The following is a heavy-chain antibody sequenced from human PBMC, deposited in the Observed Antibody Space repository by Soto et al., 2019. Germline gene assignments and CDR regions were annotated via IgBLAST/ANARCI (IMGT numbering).Heavy chain of an antibody. CDR2: ISGSGGST. J-gene: IGHJ6*02. CDR3: AKGEEEFLEWLLNYGMDV. CDR1: GFTFSSYA. V-gene: IGHV3-23*01. D-gene: IGHD3-3*01. Sequence: GGSLRLSCAASGFTFSSYAMSWVRQAPGKGLEWVSAISGSGGSTYYADSVKGRFTISRDNSKNTLYRQMNSLRAEDTAVYYCAKGEEEFLEWLLNYGMDVWGQGTTVTVSS.